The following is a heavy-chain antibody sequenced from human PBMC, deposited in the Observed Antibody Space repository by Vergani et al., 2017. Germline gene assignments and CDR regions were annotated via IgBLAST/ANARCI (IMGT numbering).Heavy chain of an antibody. D-gene: IGHD2-21*01. CDR3: AKLCGGDCYSADY. CDR1: GFTFSSYG. V-gene: IGHV3-30*18. J-gene: IGHJ4*02. Sequence: QVQLVESGGGVVQPGRSLRLSCAASGFTFSSYGMHWVRQAPGKGLEWVAVISYDGSNKYYADSLKGRFTISRDNSKKTLYLQMNSLRAEDTAVYYCAKLCGGDCYSADYWGQGTLVTVSS. CDR2: ISYDGSNK.